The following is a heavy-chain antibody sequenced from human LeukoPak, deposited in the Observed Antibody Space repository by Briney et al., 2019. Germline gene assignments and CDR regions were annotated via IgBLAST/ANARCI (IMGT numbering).Heavy chain of an antibody. CDR2: IYSCGST. J-gene: IGHJ5*02. V-gene: IGHV4-4*08. CDR1: TRPISGYY. CDR3: ARSPPEYSSSSEVGWFDP. D-gene: IGHD6-6*01. Sequence: SETLSLTCTVSTRPISGYYWSWIRQPPGKGLEGIGYIYSCGSTSYNPSLRSRVTMSVDTSKNQFSLILKSVTAADTAVYYCARSPPEYSSSSEVGWFDPWGQGTLVTVSS.